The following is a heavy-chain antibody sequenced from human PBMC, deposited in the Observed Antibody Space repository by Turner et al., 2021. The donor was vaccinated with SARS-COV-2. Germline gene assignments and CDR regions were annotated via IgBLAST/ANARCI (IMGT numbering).Heavy chain of an antibody. CDR2: ISGSGGNT. J-gene: IGHJ4*02. CDR1: VFTFSSYG. V-gene: IGHV3-23*01. D-gene: IGHD3-22*01. CDR3: AKADRVMIVVVINLFDY. Sequence: EVQLLESAGGLVQPGGSLSLSSLASVFTFSSYGMSWVRQDPGKGMEWVAAISGSGGNTYYADSVKSRFTISRDNSKNTLFLKMNSLRAEDTAVYYCAKADRVMIVVVINLFDYWGQGTLVTVSS.